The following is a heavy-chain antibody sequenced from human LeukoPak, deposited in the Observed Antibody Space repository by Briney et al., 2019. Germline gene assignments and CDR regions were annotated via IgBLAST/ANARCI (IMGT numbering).Heavy chain of an antibody. J-gene: IGHJ4*02. Sequence: GSVKVSCKASGYTFTSYGISWVRQAPGQGLEWMGWISAYNGNTNYAQKLQGRVTMTTDTSTSTAYMELRSLRSDDTAVYYCARGAPGSLWAAAVLDYWGQGTLVTVSS. V-gene: IGHV1-18*01. CDR2: ISAYNGNT. CDR1: GYTFTSYG. D-gene: IGHD6-13*01. CDR3: ARGAPGSLWAAAVLDY.